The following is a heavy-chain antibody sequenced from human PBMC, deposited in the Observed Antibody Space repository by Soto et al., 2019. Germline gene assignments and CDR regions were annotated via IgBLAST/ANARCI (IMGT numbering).Heavy chain of an antibody. V-gene: IGHV1-46*01. Sequence: ASVKVSCKASGYTFTSYYMHWVRQAPGQGLEWMGIINPSGGSTSYAQKFQGRVTMTRDTSTSTVYMELSSLRSEDTAVYYCARGLSDYVWGSYRLAHHDYWGQGTLVTVSS. CDR2: INPSGGST. CDR1: GYTFTSYY. CDR3: ARGLSDYVWGSYRLAHHDY. D-gene: IGHD3-16*02. J-gene: IGHJ4*02.